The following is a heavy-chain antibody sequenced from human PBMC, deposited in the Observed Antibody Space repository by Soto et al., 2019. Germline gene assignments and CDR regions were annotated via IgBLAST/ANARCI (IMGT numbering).Heavy chain of an antibody. CDR1: GGSFNRHT. D-gene: IGHD3-22*01. J-gene: IGHJ4*02. Sequence: QVQLVQSGAEVRKPGSSVRVSCKASGGSFNRHTISWVRQAPGQGLEWMGGIIPILGTANHAQKFQGRVTIIADESTSRVYMELSSLRSDDTAIYYCARGWGYDSTDYYYAYWGQGTLVIVSS. CDR2: IIPILGTA. V-gene: IGHV1-69*01. CDR3: ARGWGYDSTDYYYAY.